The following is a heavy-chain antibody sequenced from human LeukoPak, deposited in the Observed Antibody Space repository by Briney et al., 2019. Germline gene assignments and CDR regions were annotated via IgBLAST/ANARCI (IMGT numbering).Heavy chain of an antibody. CDR1: GFSFSAYI. J-gene: IGHJ4*02. Sequence: GGSLRLSCVASGFSFSAYIMHWVRQAPGEGLEYVSAIRSDGSSTFYTTSVKGRFTISRDNSKSTLYLQMGSLRAEDTAVYYCTRRYGGHSGWAGYHDSWGQGTLVTVSS. CDR2: IRSDGSST. CDR3: TRRYGGHSGWAGYHDS. V-gene: IGHV3-64*01. D-gene: IGHD6-19*01.